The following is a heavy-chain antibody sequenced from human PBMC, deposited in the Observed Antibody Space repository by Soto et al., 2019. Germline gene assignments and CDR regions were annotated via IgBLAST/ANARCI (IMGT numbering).Heavy chain of an antibody. CDR3: ASASCYGDFYLGP. CDR2: IRQDGSEQ. V-gene: IGHV3-7*01. Sequence: EVQLVESGRNLVQPGGSLRLSCAASGFVFNTFWMSWVRHAPGKGLEWVASIRQDGSEQFYVDSVKGRFTISRDNAKNSLSLQRIRIRAEDTDVYYCASASCYGDFYLGPWGRGTRVTVSS. D-gene: IGHD4-17*01. J-gene: IGHJ5*02. CDR1: GFVFNTFW.